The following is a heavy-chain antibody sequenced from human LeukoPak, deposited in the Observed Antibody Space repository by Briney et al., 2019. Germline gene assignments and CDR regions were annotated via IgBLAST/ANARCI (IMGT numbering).Heavy chain of an antibody. CDR3: ARRYYDSSGYYYFDY. D-gene: IGHD3-22*01. V-gene: IGHV4-59*08. J-gene: IGHJ4*02. CDR1: GGSISSYC. CDR2: IYYSGST. Sequence: PSETLSLTCTVSGGSISSYCWSWIRQPPGKGLEWIGYIYYSGSTNYNPSLKSRVTISVDTSKNQFSLKLSSVTAADTAVYYCARRYYDSSGYYYFDYWGQGTLVTVSS.